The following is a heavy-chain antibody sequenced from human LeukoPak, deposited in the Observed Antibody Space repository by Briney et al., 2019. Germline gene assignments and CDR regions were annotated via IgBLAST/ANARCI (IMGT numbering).Heavy chain of an antibody. J-gene: IGHJ6*03. V-gene: IGHV4-59*01. D-gene: IGHD1-1*01. CDR2: VSDSGTT. CDR1: GFTFSNAW. Sequence: GSLRLSCAASGFTFSNAWMSWVRQAPGKGLEWFGYVSDSGTTNYNPSLKSRVTISLDTSKNQFSLKLTSVTAADTAVYYCARVSWSPGTSYYYMDVWGKGTTITVSS. CDR3: ARVSWSPGTSYYYMDV.